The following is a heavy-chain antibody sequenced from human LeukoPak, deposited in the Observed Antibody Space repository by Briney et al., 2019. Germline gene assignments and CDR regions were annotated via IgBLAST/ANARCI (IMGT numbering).Heavy chain of an antibody. Sequence: GGSLRLSCAASGFTFSSYWMHWVRQAPGKGLVWVSRINSDGSSTSYADSVKGRFTIPRDNAKNTLYLQMNSLRAEDTAVYYCARVPQRKDAFDIWGQGTMVTVSS. CDR1: GFTFSSYW. CDR2: INSDGSST. D-gene: IGHD2-2*01. CDR3: ARVPQRKDAFDI. V-gene: IGHV3-74*01. J-gene: IGHJ3*02.